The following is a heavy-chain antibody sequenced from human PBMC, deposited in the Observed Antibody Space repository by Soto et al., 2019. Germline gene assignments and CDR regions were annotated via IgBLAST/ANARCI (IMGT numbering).Heavy chain of an antibody. D-gene: IGHD5-18*01. CDR3: TTESTAMDLDY. CDR2: IKSKTDGGTT. Sequence: EVQLVESGGGLVKPGGSLRLSCAASGFTFSNAWMTWVRQAPGKGLEWVGRIKSKTDGGTTDYAAPGKGRFTISRDDSKHTLHLQMNSLKTEDTAVYYCTTESTAMDLDYWGQGTLVTVSS. J-gene: IGHJ4*02. V-gene: IGHV3-15*07. CDR1: GFTFSNAW.